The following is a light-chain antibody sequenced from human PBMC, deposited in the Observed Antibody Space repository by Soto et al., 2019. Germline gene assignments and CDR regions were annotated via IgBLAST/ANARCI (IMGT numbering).Light chain of an antibody. CDR2: EVT. CDR1: RSDVGSYNS. CDR3: LSYAGNSTWL. J-gene: IGLJ2*01. Sequence: QSALTQPASVSGSPGQSITISCTGTRSDVGSYNSIAWYQQHPGKAPRVVIFEVTKRPSGISDRFSGSKSGYTASLRISGLQAEDEADYFCLSYAGNSTWLFGGGTKVTVL. V-gene: IGLV2-23*02.